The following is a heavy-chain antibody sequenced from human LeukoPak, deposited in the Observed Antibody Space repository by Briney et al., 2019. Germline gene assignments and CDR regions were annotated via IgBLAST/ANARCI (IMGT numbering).Heavy chain of an antibody. CDR2: IYTSGST. CDR1: GGSISSYY. V-gene: IGHV4-4*07. Sequence: SETLSLTCTVSGGSISSYYWSWIRQPAGKGLEWIGRIYTSGSTNYNPSLKSRVTISVDTSKNQFSLRLTSVTAADTAVYYCARERAIPSEYFDYWGQGTLVTVSP. CDR3: ARERAIPSEYFDY. J-gene: IGHJ4*02.